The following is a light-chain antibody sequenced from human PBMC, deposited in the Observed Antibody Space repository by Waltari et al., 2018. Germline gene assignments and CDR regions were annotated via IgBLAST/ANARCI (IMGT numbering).Light chain of an antibody. CDR3: ASWDDSLSVLL. J-gene: IGLJ3*02. Sequence: QSVLTQPPSASGTPGQRVTISCSGSRTIIGSNFVYWYQQLSGMAPKLLLFTNNQRPSGVPDRFSGSKSGTSASLAISGLRSEDEGDYYCASWDDSLSVLLFGGGTKLTVL. V-gene: IGLV1-47*01. CDR1: RTIIGSNF. CDR2: TNN.